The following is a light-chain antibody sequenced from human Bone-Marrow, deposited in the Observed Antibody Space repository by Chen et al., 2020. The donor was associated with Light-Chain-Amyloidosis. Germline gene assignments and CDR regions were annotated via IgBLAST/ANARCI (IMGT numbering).Light chain of an antibody. CDR2: GSS. J-gene: IGKJ4*01. Sequence: EIVLTQSPGTLSLSPGEGANLSCRASQTISSNYLTWYQQKFGQAPRLLIYGSSSRAPGIPDSFTGSGSGTDFTLTINRLEPADFAMYYCQQYGTSPLTFGGGTKVEIK. V-gene: IGKV3-20*01. CDR3: QQYGTSPLT. CDR1: QTISSNY.